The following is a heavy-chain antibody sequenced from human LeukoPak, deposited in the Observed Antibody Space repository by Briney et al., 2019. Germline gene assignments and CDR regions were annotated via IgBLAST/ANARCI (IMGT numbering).Heavy chain of an antibody. J-gene: IGHJ4*02. CDR1: GGSISSYY. Sequence: SEALSLTCTVSGGSISSYYWSWIRQPAGKGLEWIGRIYTSGSTNYNPSLKSRVTMSVDTSKNQFSLKLSSVTAADTAVYYCAGGSGSYYNWYFDYWGQGTLVTVSS. D-gene: IGHD3-10*01. CDR3: AGGSGSYYNWYFDY. CDR2: IYTSGST. V-gene: IGHV4-4*07.